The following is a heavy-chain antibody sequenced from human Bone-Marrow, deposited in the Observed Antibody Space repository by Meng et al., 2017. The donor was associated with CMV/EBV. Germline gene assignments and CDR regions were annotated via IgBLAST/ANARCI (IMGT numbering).Heavy chain of an antibody. CDR2: IYHSGST. D-gene: IGHD4-11*01. Sequence: GSLRLSCTVSGYSISSGYYWGWIRQPPGKGLEWIGSIYHSGSTYYNPSLKSRVTISVDTSKNQFSLKLSSVTAADTAVYYCARGYSNPHWGQGTLVTVSS. CDR3: ARGYSNPH. CDR1: GYSISSGYY. J-gene: IGHJ4*02. V-gene: IGHV4-38-2*02.